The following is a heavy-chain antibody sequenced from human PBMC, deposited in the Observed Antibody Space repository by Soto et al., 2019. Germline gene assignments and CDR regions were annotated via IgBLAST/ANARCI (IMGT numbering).Heavy chain of an antibody. D-gene: IGHD3-22*01. J-gene: IGHJ1*01. CDR2: IIPIFGTA. V-gene: IGHV1-69*06. Sequence: QVQLVQSGAEVKKPGSSVKVSCTASGGTFSSYAISWVRQAPGQGLEWMGGIIPIFGTANYAQKFQGRVTITADKSTSTAYMELSSLRSEDTAVYYCARGGENYYDSSGYYPHFQHWGQGTLVTVSS. CDR3: ARGGENYYDSSGYYPHFQH. CDR1: GGTFSSYA.